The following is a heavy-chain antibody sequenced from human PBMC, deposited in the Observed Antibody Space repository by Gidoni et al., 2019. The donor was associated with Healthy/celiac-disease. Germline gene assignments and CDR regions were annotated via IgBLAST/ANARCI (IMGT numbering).Heavy chain of an antibody. CDR1: GFTFDDYA. CDR3: AKDLGYSGYDSKPLRPVFDY. V-gene: IGHV3-9*01. J-gene: IGHJ4*02. Sequence: EVQLVESGGGLVQPGRSLRLSCAASGFTFDDYAMPWVRQAPGKGLEWVSGISLNSGSIGYADSVKGRFTISRDNAKNSLYLQMNSLRAEDTALYYCAKDLGYSGYDSKPLRPVFDYWGQGTLVTVSS. CDR2: ISLNSGSI. D-gene: IGHD5-12*01.